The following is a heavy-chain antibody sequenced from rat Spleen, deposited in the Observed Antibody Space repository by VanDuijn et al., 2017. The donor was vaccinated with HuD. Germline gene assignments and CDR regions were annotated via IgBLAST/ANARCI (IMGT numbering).Heavy chain of an antibody. CDR2: ITPSGLTT. D-gene: IGHD1-12*01. V-gene: IGHV5-19*01. CDR1: GFTFSNAG. J-gene: IGHJ2*01. Sequence: EVQLVESGGGLVQPGRSMKLSCAASGFTFSNAGMQWIRQTPTQGLQWVAAITPSGLTTHYRDSMKGRFTISRENARGTLYLQMDSLRSEDTATYYCAKESYLQPLFDHWGQGVMVTVSS. CDR3: AKESYLQPLFDH.